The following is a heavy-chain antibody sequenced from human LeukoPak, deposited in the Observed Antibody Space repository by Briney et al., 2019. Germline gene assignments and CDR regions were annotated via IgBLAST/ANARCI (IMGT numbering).Heavy chain of an antibody. Sequence: PSETLSLTCAVYGGSFSGYYWSWIRQPPGKGLEWIGEINHSGSTNYIPSLKSRVTISVDTSKNQFSLKLSSVTAADTAVYYCARLNSSSEFDYWGQGTLVTVSS. CDR3: ARLNSSSEFDY. V-gene: IGHV4-34*01. D-gene: IGHD6-13*01. J-gene: IGHJ4*02. CDR2: INHSGST. CDR1: GGSFSGYY.